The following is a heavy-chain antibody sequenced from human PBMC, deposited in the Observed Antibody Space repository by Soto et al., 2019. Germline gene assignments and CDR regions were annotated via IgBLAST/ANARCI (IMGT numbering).Heavy chain of an antibody. CDR3: ARDKDYGGRGVKFDY. Sequence: GGSLRLSCAASGFTFSSYAMHWVRQAPGKGLEWVAVISYDGSNKYYADSVKGRFTISRDNSKNTLYLQMNSLRAEDTAVYYCARDKDYGGRGVKFDYWGQGTLVTVSS. J-gene: IGHJ4*02. D-gene: IGHD4-17*01. CDR1: GFTFSSYA. CDR2: ISYDGSNK. V-gene: IGHV3-30-3*01.